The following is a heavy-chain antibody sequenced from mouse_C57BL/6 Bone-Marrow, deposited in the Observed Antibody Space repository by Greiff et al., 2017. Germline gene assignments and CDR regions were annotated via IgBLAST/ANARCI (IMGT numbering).Heavy chain of an antibody. CDR1: GYSLTDYG. CDR3: AKGEYGNHEGMDY. J-gene: IGHJ4*01. D-gene: IGHD2-10*02. Sequence: QVQLKESGPGLVQPSQSLSITCTVSGYSLTDYGVHWVRQSTGKGLEWLGVIWSGGSTDYNAAFISRLGIRKDNSKSQVFFKMNSLQADDTAIYYCAKGEYGNHEGMDYWGQGTSVTVSS. CDR2: IWSGGST. V-gene: IGHV2-2*01.